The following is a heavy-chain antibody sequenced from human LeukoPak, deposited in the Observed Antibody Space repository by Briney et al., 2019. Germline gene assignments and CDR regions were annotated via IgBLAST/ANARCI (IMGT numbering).Heavy chain of an antibody. D-gene: IGHD3-22*01. CDR3: ARGRYYDTPFDP. CDR2: MNPNSGNT. J-gene: IGHJ5*02. V-gene: IGHV1-8*03. CDR1: GYTFTSYD. Sequence: ASVKVSCQASGYTFTSYDNNWVRQATGQGLEWMGWMNPNSGNTGYAQKFQGRVTITRNTSISTGYMELSSLRSEDTAVYYCARGRYYDTPFDPWGQGTLVTVSS.